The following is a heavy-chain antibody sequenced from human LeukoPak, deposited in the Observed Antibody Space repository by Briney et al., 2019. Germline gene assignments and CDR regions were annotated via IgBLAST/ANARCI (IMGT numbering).Heavy chain of an antibody. D-gene: IGHD6-6*01. CDR3: ARGGELAARPYDY. V-gene: IGHV5-51*01. CDR1: GFHFSNYW. Sequence: GESLKISCEGSGFHFSNYWIAWVRQMPGKGLEWMGIIYPGDSESRYSPSFEGQVTISADKSISTAYLQWSSLKASDTAMYYCARGGELAARPYDYWGQGTLVTVSS. CDR2: IYPGDSES. J-gene: IGHJ4*02.